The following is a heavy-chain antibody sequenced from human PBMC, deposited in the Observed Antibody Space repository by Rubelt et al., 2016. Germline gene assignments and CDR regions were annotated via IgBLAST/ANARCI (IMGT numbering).Heavy chain of an antibody. CDR2: VSYSGST. D-gene: IGHD3-10*01. V-gene: IGHV4-39*07. J-gene: IGHJ4*02. CDR3: TRDRGQLLIDY. CDR1: GGSIRSSGYY. Sequence: QLQLQESGPGLLKPSETLSLICTVSGGSIRSSGYYWGWIRQPPGKGLEWIGSVSYSGSTYYNPSLQSRVTVSSDTSNNHFSLEVRSVTAADTAVDYCTRDRGQLLIDYWGQGTQVTVSS.